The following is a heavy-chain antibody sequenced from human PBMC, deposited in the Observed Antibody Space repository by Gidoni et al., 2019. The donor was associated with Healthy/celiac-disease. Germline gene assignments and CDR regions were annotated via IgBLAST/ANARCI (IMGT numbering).Heavy chain of an antibody. V-gene: IGHV4-31*03. Sequence: QVQLQESGPGLVKPSQPLSLPGTVSGGSISSGGYYWSWNSQHPGKGLEWIGYSYYSGSTYYDPSIKSRVTISVDTSKNQFALKLSSVTAADTAVYYCARASMDGMDVWGQGTTVTVSS. J-gene: IGHJ6*02. CDR3: ARASMDGMDV. CDR2: SYYSGST. CDR1: GGSISSGGYY. D-gene: IGHD3-10*01.